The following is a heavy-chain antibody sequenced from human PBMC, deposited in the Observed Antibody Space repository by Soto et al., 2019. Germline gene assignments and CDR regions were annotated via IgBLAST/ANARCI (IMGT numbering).Heavy chain of an antibody. CDR1: GYTFTSYA. J-gene: IGHJ5*02. Sequence: ASVKVSCKASGYTFTSYAMHWVRQAPGQRLEWMGWINAGNGNTKYSQKFQGRVTITRDTSASTAYMELSSLRSEDTAVYYCARGWVTMVRGVIIAWFDPWGQGTLVTVSS. CDR2: INAGNGNT. V-gene: IGHV1-3*01. CDR3: ARGWVTMVRGVIIAWFDP. D-gene: IGHD3-10*01.